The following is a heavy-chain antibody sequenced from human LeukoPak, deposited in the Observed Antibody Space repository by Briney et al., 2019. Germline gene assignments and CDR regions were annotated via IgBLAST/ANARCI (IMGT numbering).Heavy chain of an antibody. J-gene: IGHJ3*02. CDR1: GFTFSSYA. V-gene: IGHV3-23*01. D-gene: IGHD3-22*01. CDR3: ARVAPDLDYYDSSGYYYEGRYDAFDI. CDR2: ISGSGGST. Sequence: GGSLRLSCAASGFTFSSYAMSWVRQAPGKGLEWVSAISGSGGSTYYADSVKGRFTISRDNSKNTLYLQMNSLRAEDTAVYYCARVAPDLDYYDSSGYYYEGRYDAFDIWGQGTMVTVSS.